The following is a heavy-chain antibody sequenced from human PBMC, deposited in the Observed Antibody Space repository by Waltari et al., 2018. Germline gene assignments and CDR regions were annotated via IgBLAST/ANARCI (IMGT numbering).Heavy chain of an antibody. V-gene: IGHV4-39*01. Sequence: QLQLQESGPGLVKPSETLSLTCTVSGGSISSSSYYWGWIRQPPGKGLAWIGSIYYSVSNYYNPSLKSRVPISVDTSKNQFSLKLSSVTAADTAVYYCARLIVGHTMVRGPPPGAFDIWGQGTMVTVSS. J-gene: IGHJ3*02. CDR3: ARLIVGHTMVRGPPPGAFDI. D-gene: IGHD3-10*01. CDR2: IYYSVSN. CDR1: GGSISSSSYY.